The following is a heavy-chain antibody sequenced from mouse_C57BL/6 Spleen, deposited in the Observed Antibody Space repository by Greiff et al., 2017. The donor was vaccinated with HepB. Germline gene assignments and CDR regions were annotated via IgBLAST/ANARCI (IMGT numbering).Heavy chain of an antibody. CDR1: GYTFTSYD. Sequence: QVQLKESGPELVKPGASVKLSCKASGYTFTSYDINWVKQRPGQGLEWIGWIYPRDGSTKYNEKFKGKATLTVDTSSSTAYMEIHSLTSEDSAVYFCARGYGSSLFDYWGQGTTLTVSS. CDR3: ARGYGSSLFDY. J-gene: IGHJ2*01. V-gene: IGHV1-85*01. D-gene: IGHD1-1*01. CDR2: IYPRDGST.